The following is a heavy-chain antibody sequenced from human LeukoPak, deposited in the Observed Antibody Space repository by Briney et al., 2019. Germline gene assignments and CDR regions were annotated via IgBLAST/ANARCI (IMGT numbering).Heavy chain of an antibody. CDR1: GYTFTGSY. CDR3: ARVDDVNAFDI. V-gene: IGHV1-2*02. J-gene: IGHJ3*02. CDR2: INPNSGGT. D-gene: IGHD2/OR15-2a*01. Sequence: ASVKVSCKASGYTFTGSYIHWVRQAPGQGLEWMGWINPNSGGTNYAQKFQGRVTMTRDTSISTGYMELSRLRSDDTAVYYCARVDDVNAFDIWGQGTLVTVSS.